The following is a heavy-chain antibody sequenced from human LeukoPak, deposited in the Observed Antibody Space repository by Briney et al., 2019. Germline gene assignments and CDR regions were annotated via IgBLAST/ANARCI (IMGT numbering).Heavy chain of an antibody. D-gene: IGHD2-2*01. J-gene: IGHJ6*04. Sequence: GGSLRLSCAASGFTFSSYEMNWVRQAPGKGLEWVSYISSSGSTIYYADSVKGRFTISRDNAKNSLYLQMNSLRAEDTAVYYCARDQVVPAARGVYYGMDVWGKGTTVTVSS. CDR2: ISSSGSTI. CDR3: ARDQVVPAARGVYYGMDV. CDR1: GFTFSSYE. V-gene: IGHV3-48*03.